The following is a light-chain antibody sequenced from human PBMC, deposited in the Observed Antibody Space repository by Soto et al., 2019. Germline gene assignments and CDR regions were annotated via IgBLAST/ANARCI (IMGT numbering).Light chain of an antibody. V-gene: IGLV2-14*01. CDR3: SSYTSTSAWV. CDR2: EVS. Sequence: QSVLTQSPSASGSPGQSVTISCTGTSSDIGGYNSVSWYQQHPGKAPKVIIYEVSNRPSGVSDRFSASKSGNTASLTISGLQPEDETDYYCSSYTSTSAWVFGGGTKLTVL. J-gene: IGLJ2*01. CDR1: SSDIGGYNS.